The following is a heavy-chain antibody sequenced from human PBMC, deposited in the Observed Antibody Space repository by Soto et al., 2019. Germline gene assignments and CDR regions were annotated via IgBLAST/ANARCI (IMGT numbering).Heavy chain of an antibody. CDR1: GGSISIDDYF. CDR2: IYHSGGS. D-gene: IGHD3-16*01. CDR3: ARASAGRGNGLDV. V-gene: IGHV4-30-4*01. Sequence: SETLSLTCTVSGGSISIDDYFWSWVRQPPGKGLDWIGYIYHSGGSYYNPSLQNRVTISLDTSKNHFSLKPMSVTAADTAVYYCARASAGRGNGLDVWGQGTTVTVSS. J-gene: IGHJ6*02.